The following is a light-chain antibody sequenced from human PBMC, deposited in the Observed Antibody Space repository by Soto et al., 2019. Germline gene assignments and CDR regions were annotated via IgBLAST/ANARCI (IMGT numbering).Light chain of an antibody. CDR1: SSYVGNYNL. CDR3: CSYVATGTFGLYV. Sequence: QSALTQPASVSGSPGQSITISCTGTSSYVGNYNLVSWYQQHPGKAPKLMIYEGSKRPSGVSNRFSGSKSGNTASLTISGLQAEDEADYYCCSYVATGTFGLYVFGTGTKLTVL. V-gene: IGLV2-23*03. J-gene: IGLJ1*01. CDR2: EGS.